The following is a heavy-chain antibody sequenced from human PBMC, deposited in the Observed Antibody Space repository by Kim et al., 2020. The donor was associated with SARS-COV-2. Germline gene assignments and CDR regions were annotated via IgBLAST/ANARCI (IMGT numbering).Heavy chain of an antibody. D-gene: IGHD2-2*01. J-gene: IGHJ5*02. CDR1: GGSISSYY. Sequence: SETLSLTCTVSGGSISSYYWSWIRQPAGKGLEWIGRIYTSGSTNYNPSLKSRVTMSVDTSKNQFSLKLSSVTAADTAVYYCARSVRGQLLVYNWFDPWGQGTLVTVSS. V-gene: IGHV4-4*07. CDR3: ARSVRGQLLVYNWFDP. CDR2: IYTSGST.